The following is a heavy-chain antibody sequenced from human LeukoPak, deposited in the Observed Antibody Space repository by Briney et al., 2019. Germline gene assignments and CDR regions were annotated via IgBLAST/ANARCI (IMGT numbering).Heavy chain of an antibody. J-gene: IGHJ4*02. Sequence: KPSETLSLTCTVSGGSISSGGYYWSWIRQHPRKGLEWIGYIHYSGSTYYSPSLKSRVTISVDTSKNQFSLKLSSVTAADTAVYYCAGSRIGYSDSSGFLDSWGQGTLVTVSS. CDR3: AGSRIGYSDSSGFLDS. D-gene: IGHD3-22*01. CDR1: GGSISSGGYY. V-gene: IGHV4-31*03. CDR2: IHYSGST.